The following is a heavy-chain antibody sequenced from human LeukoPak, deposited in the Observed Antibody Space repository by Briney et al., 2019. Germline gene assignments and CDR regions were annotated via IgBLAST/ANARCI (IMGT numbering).Heavy chain of an antibody. CDR1: GYSISSGYY. V-gene: IGHV4-38-2*02. J-gene: IGHJ5*02. CDR3: ARAQYSSSVGWFDP. D-gene: IGHD6-6*01. Sequence: SETLSLTCTVSGYSISSGYYWGWIRQPPGNGLEWIGSIYHSGSTYYNPSLKSRVTISVDTSKNQFSLKLSSVTAADTAVYYCARAQYSSSVGWFDPWGQGTLVTVSS. CDR2: IYHSGST.